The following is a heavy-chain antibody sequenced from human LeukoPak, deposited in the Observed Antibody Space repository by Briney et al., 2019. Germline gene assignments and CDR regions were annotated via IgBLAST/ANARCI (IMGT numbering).Heavy chain of an antibody. V-gene: IGHV4-59*08. CDR3: ARQDVVVFNHFDY. CDR2: IYHSGST. D-gene: IGHD2-15*01. CDR1: GGSISSYY. J-gene: IGHJ4*02. Sequence: SETLSLTCTVSGGSISSYYWSWIRQPPGKGLEWIGSIYHSGSTYYNPSLKSRVTISVDTSKNQFSLKLSSVTAADTAVYYCARQDVVVFNHFDYWGQGTLVTVSS.